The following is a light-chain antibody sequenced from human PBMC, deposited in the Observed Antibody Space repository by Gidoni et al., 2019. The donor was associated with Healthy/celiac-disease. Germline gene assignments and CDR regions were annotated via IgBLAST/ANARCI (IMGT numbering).Light chain of an antibody. CDR2: RNK. J-gene: IGLJ3*02. CDR3: AAWDDILSAWV. CDR1: SSNIGSNY. V-gene: IGLV1-47*01. Sequence: QSVLTQPPSASGTPGQGVTISCSGSSSNIGSNYVYWYQQLPGTAPKHLIYRNKQRPSGSPDRFSGSKSGTSASLAISGLRSEDEADYYCAAWDDILSAWVFGGGTKLTVL.